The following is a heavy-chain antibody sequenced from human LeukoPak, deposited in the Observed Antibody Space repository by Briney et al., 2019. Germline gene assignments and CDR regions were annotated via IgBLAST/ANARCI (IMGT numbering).Heavy chain of an antibody. CDR2: ISGSGGST. CDR1: GFTFSSYV. D-gene: IGHD3-22*01. J-gene: IGHJ4*02. Sequence: GGSLRLSCAASGFTFSSYVMSWVRQAPGKGLEWVSIISGSGGSTYYEDSVKGRFTISRDNSKNTLYLQMNSLRAEDTAVYYCAKGPASGSYYYFDYWGQGTLVTVSS. V-gene: IGHV3-23*01. CDR3: AKGPASGSYYYFDY.